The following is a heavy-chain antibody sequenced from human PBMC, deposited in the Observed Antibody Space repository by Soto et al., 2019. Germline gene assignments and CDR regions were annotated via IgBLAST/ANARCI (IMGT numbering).Heavy chain of an antibody. CDR2: ISAYNGNT. D-gene: IGHD2-2*01. Sequence: ASVKVSCKASGYTFTSYGISWVRQAPGQGLEWMGWISAYNGNTNYAQKLQGRVTMTTDTSTSTAYMELRSLRSDDTAVYYCARCTSCPDPGYFDYWGQGTRVTVSS. J-gene: IGHJ4*02. V-gene: IGHV1-18*01. CDR3: ARCTSCPDPGYFDY. CDR1: GYTFTSYG.